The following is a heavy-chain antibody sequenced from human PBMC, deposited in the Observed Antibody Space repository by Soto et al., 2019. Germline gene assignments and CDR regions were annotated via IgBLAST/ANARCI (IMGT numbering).Heavy chain of an antibody. CDR2: ISAYNGNT. J-gene: IGHJ5*02. Sequence: ASVKVSCKASGYTFTSYGISWVRQAPRQGLEWMGWISAYNGNTNYAQKLQGRVTMTTDTSTSTAYMELRSLRSDDTAVYYCASSMYYYDSSGYSVPGWFDPWGQGTLVTVSS. CDR3: ASSMYYYDSSGYSVPGWFDP. CDR1: GYTFTSYG. D-gene: IGHD3-22*01. V-gene: IGHV1-18*01.